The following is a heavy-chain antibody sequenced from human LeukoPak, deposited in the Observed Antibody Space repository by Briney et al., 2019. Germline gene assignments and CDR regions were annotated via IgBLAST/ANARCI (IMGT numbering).Heavy chain of an antibody. V-gene: IGHV1-69*13. CDR3: ARWGYCTNGPGLAYYGMDV. CDR2: IIPIFGTA. J-gene: IGHJ6*02. Sequence: SVKVSCKASGGTFSSYAISWVRQAPGQGLEWMGGIIPIFGTANYAQKFQGRVTITADESTSTAYMELSSLRSEDTAVYYCARWGYCTNGPGLAYYGMDVWGQGTTVTVSS. D-gene: IGHD2-8*01. CDR1: GGTFSSYA.